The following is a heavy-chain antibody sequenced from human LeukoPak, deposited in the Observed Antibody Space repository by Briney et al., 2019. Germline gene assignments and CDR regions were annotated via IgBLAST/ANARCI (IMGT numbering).Heavy chain of an antibody. D-gene: IGHD2/OR15-2a*01. J-gene: IGHJ4*02. V-gene: IGHV1-18*01. Sequence: ASVKVSCKASGYTFTSYGISWVRQAPGQGLEWMGWISAYNGNTNYAQKLQGRVTMTTDTSTSTAYMELSSLSSEDTAVYYCATLSIEELDPFDYWGQGTLVTVSS. CDR3: ATLSIEELDPFDY. CDR1: GYTFTSYG. CDR2: ISAYNGNT.